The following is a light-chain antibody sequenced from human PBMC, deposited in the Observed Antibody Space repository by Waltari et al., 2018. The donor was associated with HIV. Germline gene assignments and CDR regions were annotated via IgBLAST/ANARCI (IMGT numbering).Light chain of an antibody. CDR3: SSYTITTAIV. Sequence: QSALTQPASVSGSPGQSITISCPGTNRDVGAYTHVYWYQQHPGKAPNLLIYEVTNRPPGISNRFSGSKSGNTASMTISGLQPEDEADYYCSSYTITTAIVFGGGTKLTVL. J-gene: IGLJ2*01. V-gene: IGLV2-14*01. CDR2: EVT. CDR1: NRDVGAYTH.